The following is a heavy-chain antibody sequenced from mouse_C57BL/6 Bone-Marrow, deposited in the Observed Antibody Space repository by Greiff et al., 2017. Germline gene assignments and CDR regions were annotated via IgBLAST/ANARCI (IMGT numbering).Heavy chain of an antibody. Sequence: EVQGVESGGGLVKPGGSLKLSCAASGFTFSSYAMSWVRQTPEKRLEWVATISDGGSYTYYPDNVKGRFTISRDNAKNNLYLQMSHLKSEDTAMYYCAREGLDYGKDFDYWGQGTTLTVAS. J-gene: IGHJ2*01. CDR2: ISDGGSYT. CDR1: GFTFSSYA. V-gene: IGHV5-4*01. D-gene: IGHD1-1*01. CDR3: AREGLDYGKDFDY.